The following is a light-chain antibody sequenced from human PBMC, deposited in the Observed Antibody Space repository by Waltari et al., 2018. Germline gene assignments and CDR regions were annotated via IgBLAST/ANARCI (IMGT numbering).Light chain of an antibody. CDR2: STS. V-gene: IGKV1-39*01. CDR1: QDITTY. CDR3: QQTTTNPLT. Sequence: DVQMTQSPSSLFVSVGDRVTISCRASQDITTYFTWYHQRPPQPPRLPIYSTSKLRSGVPSRFSGSGSGTEFTLTISNLQPEDVGTYYCQQTTTNPLTFGRGTTV. J-gene: IGKJ4*01.